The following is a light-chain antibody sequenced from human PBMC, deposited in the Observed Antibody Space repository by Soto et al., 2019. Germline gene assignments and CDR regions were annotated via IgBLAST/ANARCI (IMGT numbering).Light chain of an antibody. CDR1: QSISSW. Sequence: DIQMTQSPSTLSASVGDRVTITCRASQSISSWLAWYQQKPGKAPKLLIYKASSLERGVPSRFSGSGSGTECTLTISRLQPDDFATYYCQQYNSYSITFGPGTKVDIK. V-gene: IGKV1-5*03. J-gene: IGKJ3*01. CDR3: QQYNSYSIT. CDR2: KAS.